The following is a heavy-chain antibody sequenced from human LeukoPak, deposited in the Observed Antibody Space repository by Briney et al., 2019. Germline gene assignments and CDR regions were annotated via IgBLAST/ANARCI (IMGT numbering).Heavy chain of an antibody. J-gene: IGHJ4*02. CDR3: ASRIMITFGGVIAFDY. CDR2: IYHSGST. V-gene: IGHV4-38-2*01. CDR1: GYSISIGYY. D-gene: IGHD3-16*02. Sequence: SETLSLTCAVSGYSISIGYYWGWIRQPPGKGLEWIGSIYHSGSTYYNPSLKSRVTISVDTSKNQFSLKLSSVTAADTAVYYCASRIMITFGGVIAFDYWGQGTLVTVSS.